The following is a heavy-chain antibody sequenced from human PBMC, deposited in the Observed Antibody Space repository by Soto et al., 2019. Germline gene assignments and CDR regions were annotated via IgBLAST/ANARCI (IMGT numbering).Heavy chain of an antibody. CDR2: INPRDSDI. CDR1: DYTFAAYW. V-gene: IGHV5-51*01. J-gene: IGHJ3*02. D-gene: IGHD3-16*01. Sequence: GESLKISCKGFDYTFAAYWIGWVRQMPGKGLEWMGGINPRDSDIKYSPPFEGQVTISADKSIHTAFLQWRSLKASDTAMYYCARSDYPQDVWDDTYDIWGQGTMVTVSS. CDR3: ARSDYPQDVWDDTYDI.